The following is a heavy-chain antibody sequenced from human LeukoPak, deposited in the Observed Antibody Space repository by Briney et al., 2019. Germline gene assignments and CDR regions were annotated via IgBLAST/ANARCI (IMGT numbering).Heavy chain of an antibody. J-gene: IGHJ6*03. V-gene: IGHV3-30*04. D-gene: IGHD3-16*01. CDR2: ISYDGSNK. Sequence: GRSLRLSCAASGFTFSSYAMHWVRQAPGKGLEWVAVISYDGSNKYYADSVKGRFTISRDNSKNTLSLQMNSLRAEDTAVYYCARAGGSYYYYYMDVWGKGTTVTVSS. CDR1: GFTFSSYA. CDR3: ARAGGSYYYYYMDV.